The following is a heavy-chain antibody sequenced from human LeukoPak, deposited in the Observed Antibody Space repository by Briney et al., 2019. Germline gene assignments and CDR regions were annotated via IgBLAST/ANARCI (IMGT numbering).Heavy chain of an antibody. CDR3: ARGDKFSGDY. Sequence: GGSLRLSCAASGFTFSTYWMSWVRQAPGKGLEWVANIHQDGNEKYYVDSVKGRFTLSRDNAKNSRYLQMTSLRAEDTAVYYCARGDKFSGDYWGQGTLVTVSS. CDR2: IHQDGNEK. J-gene: IGHJ4*02. V-gene: IGHV3-7*04. D-gene: IGHD2-15*01. CDR1: GFTFSTYW.